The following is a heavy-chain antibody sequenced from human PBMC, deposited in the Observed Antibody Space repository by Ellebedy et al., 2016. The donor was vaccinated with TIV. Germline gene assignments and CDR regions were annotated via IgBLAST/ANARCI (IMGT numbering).Heavy chain of an antibody. D-gene: IGHD3-22*01. CDR1: GYTFTAYY. J-gene: IGHJ4*02. CDR3: ARGRSDYDTGGYYYGY. CDR2: INPKSGTT. Sequence: AASVKVSCKASGYTFTAYYMHWVRQAPGQGPEWMGRINPKSGTTDYAQKFQGRVTMTRDTSITTVYMELSNLRLDDTAVYYCARGRSDYDTGGYYYGYWGQGTLVTVSS. V-gene: IGHV1-2*06.